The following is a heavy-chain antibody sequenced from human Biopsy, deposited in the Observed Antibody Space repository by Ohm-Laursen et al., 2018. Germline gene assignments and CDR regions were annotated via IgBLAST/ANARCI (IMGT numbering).Heavy chain of an antibody. J-gene: IGHJ4*02. CDR1: GFSFTGYY. D-gene: IGHD6-19*01. CDR3: ARNTGWYGDLYYFDY. CDR2: INPNSGGT. V-gene: IGHV1-2*02. Sequence: SVKVSCKASGFSFTGYYIHWVRQAPGQGLEWMGWINPNSGGTDYSLKFQGRVTMTRDTSKSTVYMELSSLRSADTAVYFCARNTGWYGDLYYFDYWGQGTLVTVSS.